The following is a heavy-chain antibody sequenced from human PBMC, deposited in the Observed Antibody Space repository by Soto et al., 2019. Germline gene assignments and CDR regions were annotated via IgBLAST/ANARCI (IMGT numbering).Heavy chain of an antibody. CDR3: ARGAGWDYGDYDASGVFDY. Sequence: GSVKVSCKASGYTFTSYGISWVRQAPGQGLEWMGWISAYNGNTNYAQKLQGRVTMTTDTSTSTAYMELRSLRSDDTAVYYCARGAGWDYGDYDASGVFDYWGQGTLVTVSS. J-gene: IGHJ4*02. CDR2: ISAYNGNT. V-gene: IGHV1-18*01. D-gene: IGHD4-17*01. CDR1: GYTFTSYG.